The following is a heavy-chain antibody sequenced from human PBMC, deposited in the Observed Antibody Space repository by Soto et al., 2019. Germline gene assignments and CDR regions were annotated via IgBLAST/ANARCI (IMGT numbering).Heavy chain of an antibody. Sequence: QVQLAQSGAEVRKPGSSVKVSCGASGGSFSDFAFSWVRQAPGQGLEWMGGIIPMFAASKYAQRFQDRVTITADESTNTVYSALSSLTSDDTATYYCARGGIVAVPAALSSYHDYTNYRFDSWGQGTLVTVSS. CDR2: IIPMFAAS. D-gene: IGHD2-15*01. V-gene: IGHV1-69*01. CDR1: GGSFSDFA. CDR3: ARGGIVAVPAALSSYHDYTNYRFDS. J-gene: IGHJ4*02.